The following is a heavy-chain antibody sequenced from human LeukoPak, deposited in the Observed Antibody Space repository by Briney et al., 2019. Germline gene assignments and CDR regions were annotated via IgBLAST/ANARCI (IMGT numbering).Heavy chain of an antibody. CDR2: ISYDGSNK. D-gene: IGHD3-22*01. CDR3: AKLNYYDGSDYSRLLEAFDI. V-gene: IGHV3-30*18. CDR1: GFTFSSYG. Sequence: PGGSLRLSSAASGFTFSSYGMHWVRQAPGKGLEWVAVISYDGSNKYYADSVKGRFTISRDNSKNTLYLQMNSLRAEDTAVYYCAKLNYYDGSDYSRLLEAFDIWGQGTMVTVSS. J-gene: IGHJ3*02.